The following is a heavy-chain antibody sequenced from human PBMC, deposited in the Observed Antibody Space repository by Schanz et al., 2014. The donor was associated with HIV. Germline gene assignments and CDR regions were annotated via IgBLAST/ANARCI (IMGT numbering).Heavy chain of an antibody. CDR2: ASDSGGNT. V-gene: IGHV3-23*01. CDR1: GLTLSSYG. Sequence: EVQMLESGGGLVQPGGSLRLSCAASGLTLSSYGMSWVRQAPGKGLEWVSTASDSGGNTYYADSVKGRFTISRDNSKNTLYLQMNSLRAEDTAVYYCARDGSSGWQDPFDYWGQGTLVTVSS. CDR3: ARDGSSGWQDPFDY. J-gene: IGHJ4*02. D-gene: IGHD6-19*01.